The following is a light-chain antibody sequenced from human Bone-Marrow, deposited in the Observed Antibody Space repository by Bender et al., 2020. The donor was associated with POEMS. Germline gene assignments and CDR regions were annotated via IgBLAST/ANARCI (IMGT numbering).Light chain of an antibody. CDR2: EDT. V-gene: IGLV2-14*03. CDR3: SSYTTTRTVV. CDR1: SSDLSDYNY. Sequence: QSALTQPASVSGSPGQSITISCTGTSSDLSDYNYVSWYQQHPGKAPKLIIYEDTKWPSDISSRFSGSKSGNTASLTISGLQAEDEADYYCSSYTTTRTVVFGGGTRVTAL. J-gene: IGLJ2*01.